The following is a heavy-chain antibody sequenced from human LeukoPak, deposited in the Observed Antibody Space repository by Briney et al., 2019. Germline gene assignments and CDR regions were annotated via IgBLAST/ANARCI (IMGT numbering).Heavy chain of an antibody. CDR3: ARAIFYYGSGSPLD. CDR1: GGSISSYY. J-gene: IGHJ4*02. CDR2: IYTSGST. V-gene: IGHV4-4*07. D-gene: IGHD3-10*01. Sequence: PSETLSLTCTASGGSISSYYWSWIRQPAGKGLEWIGRIYTSGSTNYNPSLKSRVTMSVDTSKNQFSLKLISVTAADTAVYYCARAIFYYGSGSPLDWGQGTLVTVSS.